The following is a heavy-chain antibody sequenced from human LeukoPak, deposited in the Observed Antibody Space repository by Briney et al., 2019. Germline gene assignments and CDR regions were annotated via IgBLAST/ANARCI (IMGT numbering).Heavy chain of an antibody. Sequence: SETLSLTCTVSGGSISSGSYYWSWIRQPAGKGLEWIGRMYTSGSTNYNPSLKSRVTISVDTSKNQFSLKLSSVTAADTAVYYCVRGSPVVSSSSEGGWWFDPWGQGTLVTVSS. J-gene: IGHJ5*02. CDR3: VRGSPVVSSSSEGGWWFDP. CDR1: GGSISSGSYY. D-gene: IGHD6-6*01. V-gene: IGHV4-61*02. CDR2: MYTSGST.